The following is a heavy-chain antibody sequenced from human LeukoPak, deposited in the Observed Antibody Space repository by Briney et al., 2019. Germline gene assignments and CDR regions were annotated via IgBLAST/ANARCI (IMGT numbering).Heavy chain of an antibody. CDR2: IYYSGST. CDR1: GGSISSGDYY. D-gene: IGHD3-9*01. V-gene: IGHV4-30-4*01. CDR3: ARNILTGYLFDY. J-gene: IGHJ4*02. Sequence: SETLSLTCTVSGGSISSGDYYWSWIRQPPGKGLEWIGYIYYSGSTYYNPSLKSRVTISVDTSKNQFSLKLSSVTAADTALYYCARNILTGYLFDYWGQGTLVTVSS.